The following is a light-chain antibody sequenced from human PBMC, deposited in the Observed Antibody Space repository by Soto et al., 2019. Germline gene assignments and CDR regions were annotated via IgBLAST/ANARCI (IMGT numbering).Light chain of an antibody. CDR3: QQYNSDWNT. CDR1: QSISNS. J-gene: IGKJ5*01. Sequence: DIQMTQSPSTLSGSVGDRVTITCRASQSISNSLAWYQQRPGKAPKLLIYKASSLETGVPSRFSGSGSGTEFTLTISSLQPDDFATYYCQQYNSDWNTFGQGTRLEIK. CDR2: KAS. V-gene: IGKV1-5*03.